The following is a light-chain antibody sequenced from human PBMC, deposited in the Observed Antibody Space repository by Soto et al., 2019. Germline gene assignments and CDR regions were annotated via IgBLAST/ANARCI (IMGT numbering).Light chain of an antibody. CDR2: DASN. CDR3: QQYHTYFT. CDR1: QIISKS. V-gene: IGKV1-5*01. Sequence: DIQVTQSPSTLSASLGDRVTITCRASQIISKSLAWYQQKPGRAPKLLIYDASNSMVGGLESRFSGSGSGTEFTLTISDLQPDDFVTYYCQQYHTYFTFGGGTRGEVK. J-gene: IGKJ4*01.